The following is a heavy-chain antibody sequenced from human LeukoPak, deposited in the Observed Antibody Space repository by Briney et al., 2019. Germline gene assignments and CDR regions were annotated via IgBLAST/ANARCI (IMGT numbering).Heavy chain of an antibody. V-gene: IGHV3-30*04. CDR2: ISFDGNTK. D-gene: IGHD3-10*01. J-gene: IGHJ4*02. Sequence: GGSLRLSCAASGLTFNSYAVHWVRQAPGKGLEWVAVISFDGNTKYYADSVKGRFTISRDNFKNTVFLQMNSLRGEDTAVYYCARDERVLLLWFGEPLDYWGQGTLVTVSS. CDR3: ARDERVLLLWFGEPLDY. CDR1: GLTFNSYA.